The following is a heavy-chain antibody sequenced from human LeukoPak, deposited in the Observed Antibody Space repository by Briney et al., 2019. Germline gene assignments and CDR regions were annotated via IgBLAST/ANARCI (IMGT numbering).Heavy chain of an antibody. J-gene: IGHJ6*03. CDR1: GFTFDNYA. Sequence: PGGSLRLSCTASGFTFDNYAISWVPQAPGQRLEWVSAVSGTAKNTYYADSVKGRFTTSRDNSNNTVYLQMKSLRAEDTAVYYCAKSHRGGLRFMVGFFYMDVWGSETTVAVSS. V-gene: IGHV3-23*01. D-gene: IGHD3-3*01. CDR2: VSGTAKNT. CDR3: AKSHRGGLRFMVGFFYMDV.